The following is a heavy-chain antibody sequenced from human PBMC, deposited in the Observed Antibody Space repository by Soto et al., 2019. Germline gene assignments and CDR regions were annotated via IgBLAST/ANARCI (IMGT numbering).Heavy chain of an antibody. Sequence: EVQLLESGGGLVQPGGSLRLSCAASGFAFSQFDMSWVRQAPGKGLEWVSAISASGSTRPYTDSVRGRFTISRDNIRNTVDLQMNNVRAEDTAVYYCTSHQIAICDYWGRGTLVTVSS. CDR3: TSHQIAICDY. CDR1: GFAFSQFD. CDR2: ISASGSTR. D-gene: IGHD2-2*02. V-gene: IGHV3-23*01. J-gene: IGHJ4*02.